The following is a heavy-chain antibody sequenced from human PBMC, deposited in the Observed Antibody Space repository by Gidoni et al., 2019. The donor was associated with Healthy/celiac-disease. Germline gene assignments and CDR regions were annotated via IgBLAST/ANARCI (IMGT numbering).Heavy chain of an antibody. D-gene: IGHD3-10*01. CDR2: INHSGST. Sequence: QVQLQQWGAGLLKPSETLSLTCAVYGGSFSGYYWSWIRQPPGKGLEWIGEINHSGSTNYNPSLKSRVTISVDTSKNQFSLKLSSVTAADTAVYYCATGEVVRGATSYPWGQGTLVTVSS. CDR1: GGSFSGYY. J-gene: IGHJ5*02. V-gene: IGHV4-34*01. CDR3: ATGEVVRGATSYP.